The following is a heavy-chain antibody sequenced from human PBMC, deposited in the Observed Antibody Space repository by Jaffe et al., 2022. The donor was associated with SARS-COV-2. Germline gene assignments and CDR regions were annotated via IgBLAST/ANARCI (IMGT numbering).Heavy chain of an antibody. CDR1: GGSISSSSYY. D-gene: IGHD6-13*01. CDR2: IYYSGST. J-gene: IGHJ5*02. CDR3: ARHIWQQLVNWFDP. Sequence: QLQLQESGPGLVKPSETLSLTCTVSGGSISSSSYYWGWIRQPPGKGLEWIGSIYYSGSTYYNPSLKSRVTISVDTSKNQFSLKLSSVTAADTAVYYCARHIWQQLVNWFDPWGQGTLVTVSS. V-gene: IGHV4-39*01.